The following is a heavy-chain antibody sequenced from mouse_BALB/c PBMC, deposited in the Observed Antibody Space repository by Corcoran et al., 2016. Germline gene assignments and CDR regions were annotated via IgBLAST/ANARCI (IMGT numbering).Heavy chain of an antibody. Sequence: QIQLVQSGPELKKPGETVKIYCKASGYTFTNYGMNWVKQAPGKGLKWMGWINTYTGEPTYADDFKGRFAFSMETAASTAYLQINNLKNEDTATYCCARKNYDWGQGTSVTVSS. V-gene: IGHV9-3-1*01. CDR1: GYTFTNYG. CDR3: ARKNYD. J-gene: IGHJ4*01. CDR2: INTYTGEP. D-gene: IGHD2-4*01.